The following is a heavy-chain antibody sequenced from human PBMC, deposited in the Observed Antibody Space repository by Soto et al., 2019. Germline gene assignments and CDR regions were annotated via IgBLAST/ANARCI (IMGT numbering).Heavy chain of an antibody. V-gene: IGHV1-69*01. Sequence: QVQLVQSGAEVKKPGSSVKVSCKASGGTFSSYAISWVRQAPGQGLEWMGGTIPIFGTANYAQKFQGRVTITADESTSTAYMELSSLRSEDTAVYYCAREWKSPYCGGDCYLYYWGQGTLVTVSS. CDR2: TIPIFGTA. D-gene: IGHD2-21*02. CDR3: AREWKSPYCGGDCYLYY. J-gene: IGHJ4*02. CDR1: GGTFSSYA.